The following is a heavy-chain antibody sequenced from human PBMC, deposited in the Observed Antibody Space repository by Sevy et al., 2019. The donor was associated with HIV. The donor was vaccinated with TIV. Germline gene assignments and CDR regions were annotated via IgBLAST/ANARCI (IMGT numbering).Heavy chain of an antibody. V-gene: IGHV3-11*04. CDR2: ISSSGSTI. Sequence: GGSLRLSCAGSGFTFSDYYMSWIRQAPGKGLEWVSYISSSGSTIYYADSVKGRFTISRDNAKNSLYLQMNSLRAEDTAVYYCARAQTVKYSSSWFGLDIWGQGTMVTVSS. CDR1: GFTFSDYY. D-gene: IGHD6-13*01. J-gene: IGHJ3*02. CDR3: ARAQTVKYSSSWFGLDI.